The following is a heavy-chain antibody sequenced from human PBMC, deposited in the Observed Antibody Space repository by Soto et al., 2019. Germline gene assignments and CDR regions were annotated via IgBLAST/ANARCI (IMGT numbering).Heavy chain of an antibody. J-gene: IGHJ6*03. CDR3: ERLLYYYMDV. CDR1: GFTFRSYG. Sequence: GGSLRLACAASGFTFRSYGMHGVRQAPGKGLEWVAVIWYDGSNKYYADSVKGRFTISRDNSKNTLYLQMNSLRAEDTAVYYCERLLYYYMDVWGKGTTVTVSS. V-gene: IGHV3-33*01. CDR2: IWYDGSNK.